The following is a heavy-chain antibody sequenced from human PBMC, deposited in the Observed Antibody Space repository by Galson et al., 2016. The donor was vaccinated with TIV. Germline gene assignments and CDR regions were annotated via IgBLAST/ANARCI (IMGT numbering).Heavy chain of an antibody. CDR3: ARDRGRETPLRIEAKGPHDASDI. J-gene: IGHJ3*02. D-gene: IGHD6-13*01. Sequence: SLRLSCAASGFTFSSYDMTWVRQAPGKGLEWVSLISGSGGSTYYADSVKGRFTVSRDNSKNTLFLRMNSLRVEDTAIYYCARDRGRETPLRIEAKGPHDASDIWGQGTMVTVSS. CDR1: GFTFSSYD. V-gene: IGHV3-23*01. CDR2: ISGSGGST.